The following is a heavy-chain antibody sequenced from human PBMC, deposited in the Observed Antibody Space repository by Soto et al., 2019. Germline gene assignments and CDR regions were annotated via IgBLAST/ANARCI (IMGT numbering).Heavy chain of an antibody. Sequence: SVKVSCKASGGTFSSYAISWVRQAPGQGLEWMGGIIPIFGTANYTQKFQGRVTITADESTSTAYMELSSLRSEDTAVYYCARGRRPVAGYYYYYGMDVWGQGTTVTVSS. CDR1: GGTFSSYA. CDR3: ARGRRPVAGYYYYYGMDV. CDR2: IIPIFGTA. D-gene: IGHD6-19*01. J-gene: IGHJ6*02. V-gene: IGHV1-69*13.